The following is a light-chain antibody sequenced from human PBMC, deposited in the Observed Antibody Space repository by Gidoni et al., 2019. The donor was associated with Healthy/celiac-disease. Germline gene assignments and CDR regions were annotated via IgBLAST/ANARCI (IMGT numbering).Light chain of an antibody. Sequence: IVLTQSPATLSLSPGERATLSCRASQSVSSYLAWYQQKPGQAPRLLIYDASNRATGIPARFSGSGSGTDFTLTISSLEPEEFAVYYCQQRSNWPPLFGGGTKVEIK. CDR2: DAS. CDR3: QQRSNWPPL. V-gene: IGKV3-11*01. CDR1: QSVSSY. J-gene: IGKJ4*01.